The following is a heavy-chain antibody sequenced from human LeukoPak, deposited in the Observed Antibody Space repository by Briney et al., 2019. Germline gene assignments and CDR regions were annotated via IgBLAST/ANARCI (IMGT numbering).Heavy chain of an antibody. CDR2: ISGSGGST. J-gene: IGHJ4*02. CDR3: AKGGAYSSSWFVFDY. V-gene: IGHV3-23*01. CDR1: GFTFSSYA. D-gene: IGHD6-13*01. Sequence: GSLRLSCAASGFTFSSYAMSWVRQASGKGLEWVSAISGSGGSTYYADSVKGRFTISRDNSKNTLYLQMNSLRAEDTAVYYCAKGGAYSSSWFVFDYWGQGTLVTVSS.